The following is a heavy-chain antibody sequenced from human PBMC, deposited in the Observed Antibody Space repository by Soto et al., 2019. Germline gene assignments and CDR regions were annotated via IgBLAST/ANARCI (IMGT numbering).Heavy chain of an antibody. CDR1: GFTFSSYA. Sequence: GGSLRLSCAASGFTFSSYAMSWVRQAPGKGLEWVSAISGSGGSTYYADSVKGRFTISRDNSKNTLYLQMNSLRAEDTAVYYCAKTHYDFWSGYPDYWGQGTLVTVSS. CDR2: ISGSGGST. CDR3: AKTHYDFWSGYPDY. D-gene: IGHD3-3*01. V-gene: IGHV3-23*01. J-gene: IGHJ4*02.